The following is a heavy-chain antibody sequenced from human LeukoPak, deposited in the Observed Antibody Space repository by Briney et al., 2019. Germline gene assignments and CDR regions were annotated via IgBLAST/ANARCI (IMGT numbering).Heavy chain of an antibody. Sequence: GASVKVSCKASGYTFTGYYMHWARQAPGQGLEWMGRINPNSGGTNYAQKFQGRVTMTRDTSISTAYMELSRLRSDDTAVYYCARGMFIGKYDYVWGSYSHHDAFDIWGQGTMVTVSS. V-gene: IGHV1-2*06. CDR2: INPNSGGT. CDR1: GYTFTGYY. J-gene: IGHJ3*02. D-gene: IGHD3-16*01. CDR3: ARGMFIGKYDYVWGSYSHHDAFDI.